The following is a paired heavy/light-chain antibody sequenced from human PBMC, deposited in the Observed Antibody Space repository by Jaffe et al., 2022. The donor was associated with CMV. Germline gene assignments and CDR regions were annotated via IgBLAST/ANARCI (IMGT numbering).Heavy chain of an antibody. J-gene: IGHJ6*03. Sequence: QVQLVQSGAEVKKPGSSVKVSCKASGGTFSSYAISWVRQAPGQGLEWMGRIIPLLGITNYAQKFQGRVTITADKSTSTAYMELSSLRSEDTAVYYCARVRITAPGTIVRYYYMDVWGKGTTVTVSS. CDR1: GGTFSSYA. D-gene: IGHD6-13*01. V-gene: IGHV1-69*09. CDR3: ARVRITAPGTIVRYYYMDV. CDR2: IIPLLGIT.
Light chain of an antibody. CDR3: MQGIHLWT. CDR2: EVS. CDR1: QSLLHSDGKTY. V-gene: IGKV2-29*02. J-gene: IGKJ1*01. Sequence: DIVMTQTPLSLSVTPGQPASMSCKSSQSLLHSDGKTYLYWYLQKPGQSPQLLIYEVSSRFSGVPDRFSGSGSGTDFTLKISRVEAEDVGVYYCMQGIHLWTFGQGTKVEIK.